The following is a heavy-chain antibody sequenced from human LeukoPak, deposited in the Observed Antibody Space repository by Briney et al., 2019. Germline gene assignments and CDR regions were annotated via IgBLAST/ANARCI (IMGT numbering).Heavy chain of an antibody. Sequence: ETLSLTCTVSGGSISSYYWSWVRQVPGKGLEWVSGISGSDDSTYYADSVKGRFTISRDNSKNTLYLQMNSLRAEDTAVYYCAKGLGSSVWGSYRFLDYWGQGTLVTVSS. J-gene: IGHJ4*02. V-gene: IGHV3-23*01. CDR2: ISGSDDST. CDR3: AKGLGSSVWGSYRFLDY. CDR1: GGSISSYY. D-gene: IGHD3-16*02.